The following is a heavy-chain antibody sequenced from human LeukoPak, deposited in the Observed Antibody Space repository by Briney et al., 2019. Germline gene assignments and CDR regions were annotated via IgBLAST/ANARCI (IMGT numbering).Heavy chain of an antibody. D-gene: IGHD3-10*01. Sequence: SETLSLTCAVYGGSFSGYYWSWIRQPPGKGLEWIGEINHSGSTNYNPSLKSRVTISVDTSKNQFSPKLSSVTAADTAVYYCAKSNGYGLVDIWGQGTMATVSS. CDR1: GGSFSGYY. V-gene: IGHV4-34*01. CDR3: AKSNGYGLVDI. J-gene: IGHJ3*02. CDR2: INHSGST.